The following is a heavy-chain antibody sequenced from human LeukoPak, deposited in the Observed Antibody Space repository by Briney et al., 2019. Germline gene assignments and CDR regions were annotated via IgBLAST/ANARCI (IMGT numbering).Heavy chain of an antibody. Sequence: SETLSLTCTVSGGSISSSSYYWGWIRQPPGKGLEWIGSIYYSGSTYYNPSLKSRVTISVDTSKNQFSLKLSSVTAADTAVYYCARDHRLSGSRPLDYWGQGTLVTVSS. J-gene: IGHJ4*02. V-gene: IGHV4-39*02. CDR3: ARDHRLSGSRPLDY. CDR2: IYYSGST. D-gene: IGHD1-26*01. CDR1: GGSISSSSYY.